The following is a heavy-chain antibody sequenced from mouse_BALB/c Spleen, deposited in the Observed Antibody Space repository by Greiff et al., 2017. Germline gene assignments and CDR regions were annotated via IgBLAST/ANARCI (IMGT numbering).Heavy chain of an antibody. CDR3: ARKTDYGGYYAMDY. D-gene: IGHD2-4*01. CDR2: IWSGGST. CDR1: GFSLTSYG. Sequence: VQLQQSGPGLVQPSQSLSITCTVSGFSLTSYGVHWVRQSPGKGLEWLGVIWSGGSTDYNAAFISRLSISKDNSKSQVFFKMNSLQANDTAIYYCARKTDYGGYYAMDYWGQGTSVTVSS. V-gene: IGHV2-2*02. J-gene: IGHJ4*01.